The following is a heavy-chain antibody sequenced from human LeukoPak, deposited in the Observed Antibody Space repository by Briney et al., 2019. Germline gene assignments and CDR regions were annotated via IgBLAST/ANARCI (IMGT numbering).Heavy chain of an antibody. J-gene: IGHJ6*03. CDR1: GGSISSSSYY. V-gene: IGHV4-39*07. Sequence: SETLSLTCTVSGGSISSSSYYWGWIRQPPGKGLEWIGSIYYSGRTYYNPSLKSRVTISLDTSKNQFSLKLSSVTAADTAVYYCARAAGYGGRYYYYYMDVWGKGTTVTVSS. CDR3: ARAAGYGGRYYYYYMDV. D-gene: IGHD5-18*01. CDR2: IYYSGRT.